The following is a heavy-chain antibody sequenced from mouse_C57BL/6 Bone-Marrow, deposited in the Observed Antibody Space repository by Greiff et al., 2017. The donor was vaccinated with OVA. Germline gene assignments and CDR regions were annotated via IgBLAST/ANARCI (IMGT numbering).Heavy chain of an antibody. CDR2: ISDGGSYT. CDR3: AREELWHFDY. J-gene: IGHJ2*01. Sequence: EVQRVESGGGLVKPGGSLKLSCAASGFTFSSYAMSWVRQTPEKRLEWVATISDGGSYTYYPDNVKGRFTISRDNAKNNLYLQMSHLKSEDTAMYYCAREELWHFDYWGQGTTLTVSS. V-gene: IGHV5-4*01. CDR1: GFTFSSYA. D-gene: IGHD1-1*02.